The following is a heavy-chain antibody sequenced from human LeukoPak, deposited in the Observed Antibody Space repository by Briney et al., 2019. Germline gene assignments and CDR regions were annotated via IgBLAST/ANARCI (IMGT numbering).Heavy chain of an antibody. CDR1: GFTFSSYA. V-gene: IGHV3-23*01. Sequence: GGSLRLSCAASGFTFSSYAMSWVRQAPGKGLEWVSAISGSGGSTYYADSVKGRFTISRDNSKNTLYLQMNSLRAEDTAVYYCAKKDEDIVVLPATWGYFDYWGQGTLVTVSS. CDR3: AKKDEDIVVLPATWGYFDY. CDR2: ISGSGGST. J-gene: IGHJ4*02. D-gene: IGHD2-2*01.